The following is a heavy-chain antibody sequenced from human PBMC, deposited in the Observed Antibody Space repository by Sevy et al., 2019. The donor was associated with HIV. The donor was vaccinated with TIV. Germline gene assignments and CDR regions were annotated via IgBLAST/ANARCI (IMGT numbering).Heavy chain of an antibody. D-gene: IGHD2-8*01. V-gene: IGHV1-24*01. Sequence: ASVKVSCKVSGYSLSELPMHWVRQAPGKGLEWMGGFDHEHRKTVYSQNFQGRVTMTEDTSTNTAYMELSSLRSEDTAIYYCATDLYGTFFWCTWGQGTLVTVSS. CDR2: FDHEHRKT. CDR3: ATDLYGTFFWCT. J-gene: IGHJ5*02. CDR1: GYSLSELP.